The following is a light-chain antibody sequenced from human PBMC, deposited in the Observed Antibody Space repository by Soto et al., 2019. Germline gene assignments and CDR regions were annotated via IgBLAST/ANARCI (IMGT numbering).Light chain of an antibody. CDR3: QQYHNWPPIT. CDR2: GAS. V-gene: IGKV3-15*01. Sequence: EIVMTQSPATLSVSPGERATLSCRASESLSSNLAWYQQKPGQAPRLLIYGASTRATGIPARFSGSGSGTEFTLTISSLQYEDFAFYYCQQYHNWPPITFGQGTRLEI. J-gene: IGKJ5*01. CDR1: ESLSSN.